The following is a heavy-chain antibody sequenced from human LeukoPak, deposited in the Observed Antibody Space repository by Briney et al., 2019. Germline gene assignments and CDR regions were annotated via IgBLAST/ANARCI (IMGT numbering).Heavy chain of an antibody. CDR2: IYYSGST. CDR1: GGSISSYY. J-gene: IGHJ4*02. Sequence: PSATLSLTYTVSGGSISSYYWSWIRQPLGKGLEWIGYIYYSGSTNYNPSLKSRVTVSVDTSKNQFSLKLSSVTAADTAVYYCARDRGDDYSPFSDYWGQGTLVTVSS. V-gene: IGHV4-59*01. D-gene: IGHD4-11*01. CDR3: ARDRGDDYSPFSDY.